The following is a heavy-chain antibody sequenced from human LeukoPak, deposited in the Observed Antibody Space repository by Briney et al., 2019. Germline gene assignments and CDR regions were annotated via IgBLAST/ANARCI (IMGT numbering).Heavy chain of an antibody. CDR1: GDSVSRSDSC. CDR2: IYYSGRT. J-gene: IGHJ1*01. V-gene: IGHV4-39*01. D-gene: IGHD3-22*01. Sequence: KPSETLSLTCSVSGDSVSRSDSCWDWIRQPPGKGLEWIGTIYYSGRTYYSPSLKSRVTMSVDPSNNQFSLNLRSVTAADTAVYYCARRRYYDGSGYLEWGQGTLLSVSS. CDR3: ARRRYYDGSGYLE.